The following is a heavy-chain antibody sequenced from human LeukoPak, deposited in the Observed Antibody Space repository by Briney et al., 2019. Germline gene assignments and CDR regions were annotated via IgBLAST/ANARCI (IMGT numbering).Heavy chain of an antibody. CDR1: GFSFSCYG. D-gene: IGHD3-16*02. J-gene: IGHJ4*02. CDR2: IWSDGTNE. CDR3: VRDYVWGSYRPLGY. Sequence: GGSLSLSCAASGFSFSCYGMHWVRQAPGKGLEWVAIIWSDGTNEYCAASVKGRFTISRDNAKNTLYLQMNSLRVEDTAVYYCVRDYVWGSYRPLGYWGQGTLVTVSS. V-gene: IGHV3-33*03.